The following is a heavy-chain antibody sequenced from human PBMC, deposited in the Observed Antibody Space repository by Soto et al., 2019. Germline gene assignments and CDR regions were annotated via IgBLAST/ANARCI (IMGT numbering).Heavy chain of an antibody. V-gene: IGHV1-18*01. CDR1: GYTFTFYG. D-gene: IGHD3-3*01. J-gene: IGHJ5*02. Sequence: ASGKVSCKASGYTFTFYGISWVRQAPGQGLEWMGWISTYNGYTNYAQKLQGRVTMTTDTSTSTAYMERRSLRSDDTAVYYCARDRTVAYYESTGGFAPWGQGPLVTVSS. CDR2: ISTYNGYT. CDR3: ARDRTVAYYESTGGFAP.